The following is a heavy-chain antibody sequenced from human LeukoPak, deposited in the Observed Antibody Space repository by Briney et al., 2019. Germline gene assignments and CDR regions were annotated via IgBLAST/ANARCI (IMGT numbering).Heavy chain of an antibody. D-gene: IGHD2-2*01. CDR1: GFTVSSNY. Sequence: GGSLRLSCAASGFTVSSNYMSWVRQAPGKGLEWVSVIYSGGSTYYADSVKGRFTISRDNSKNMLYLQMNSLRAEDTAVYYCARDKGVRKCSSTSCQFFDPWGQGTLVTVSS. J-gene: IGHJ5*02. V-gene: IGHV3-53*01. CDR3: ARDKGVRKCSSTSCQFFDP. CDR2: IYSGGST.